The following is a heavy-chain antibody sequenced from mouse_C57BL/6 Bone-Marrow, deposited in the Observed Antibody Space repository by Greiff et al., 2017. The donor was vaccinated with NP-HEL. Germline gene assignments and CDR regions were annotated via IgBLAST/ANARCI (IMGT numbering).Heavy chain of an antibody. CDR3: ARRTYDSYAMDY. CDR2: IDPSDSYT. D-gene: IGHD3-3*01. J-gene: IGHJ4*01. V-gene: IGHV1-50*01. Sequence: QVQLQQPGAELVKPGASVKLSCKASGYTFTSYWMQWVKQRPGQGLEWIGEIDPSDSYTNYNQKFKGKATLTVDTSSSTAYMQLSSLTSEDSAVYYCARRTYDSYAMDYWGQGTSVTVSS. CDR1: GYTFTSYW.